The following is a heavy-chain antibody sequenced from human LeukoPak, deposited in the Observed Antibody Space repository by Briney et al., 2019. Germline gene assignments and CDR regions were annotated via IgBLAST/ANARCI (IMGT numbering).Heavy chain of an antibody. CDR1: GFTFSNYA. CDR3: AKWIQLSYFDY. J-gene: IGHJ4*02. CDR2: ISAYSGST. D-gene: IGHD5-18*01. Sequence: GGSLRLPCADSGFTFSNYAMSWVRQAPGKGLEWVSGISAYSGSTYYADTVKGRFTISRDNSKNILYLQMNSLRAEDTAVYYCAKWIQLSYFDYWGQGTLVTVSS. V-gene: IGHV3-23*01.